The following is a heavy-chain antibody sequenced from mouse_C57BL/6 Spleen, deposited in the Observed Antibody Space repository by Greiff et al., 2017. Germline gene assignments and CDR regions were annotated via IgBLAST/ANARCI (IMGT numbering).Heavy chain of an antibody. J-gene: IGHJ3*01. V-gene: IGHV1-81*01. Sequence: QVQLQQSGAELARPGASVKLSCKASGYTFTSYGISWVKQRTGQGLEWIGEIYPRSGNTYYNEKFKGKATVTADKSSSTAYVELRSLTSEDAAVYFCARRGVTSWFDYWGQGTLVTVSA. CDR3: ARRGVTSWFDY. D-gene: IGHD2-3*01. CDR1: GYTFTSYG. CDR2: IYPRSGNT.